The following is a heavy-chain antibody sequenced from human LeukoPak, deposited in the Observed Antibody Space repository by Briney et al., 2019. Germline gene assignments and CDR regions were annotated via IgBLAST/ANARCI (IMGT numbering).Heavy chain of an antibody. D-gene: IGHD1-14*01. Sequence: PGGSLRLSCAASGLTFSSHWMHWVRQAPGKGLVWVSRITNDGSSTTYADSVKGRFTISRDNAKNMLYLQVSSLRAEDTAVYYCATRQGGNPAYWGQGTLVTVSS. CDR3: ATRQGGNPAY. V-gene: IGHV3-74*01. CDR2: ITNDGSST. CDR1: GLTFSSHW. J-gene: IGHJ4*02.